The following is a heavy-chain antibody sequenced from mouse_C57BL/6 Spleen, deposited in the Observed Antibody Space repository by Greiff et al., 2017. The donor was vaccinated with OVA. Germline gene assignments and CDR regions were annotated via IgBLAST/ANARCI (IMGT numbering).Heavy chain of an antibody. CDR2: IDPETGGT. Sequence: VQLQQSGAELVRPGASVTLSCKASGYTFTDYEMHWVKQTPVHGLEWIGAIDPETGGTAYNQKFKGKAILTADKSSSTAYMELRSLTSEDSAVYYCTRYDYDPYYFDYWGQGTTLTVSS. V-gene: IGHV1-15*01. J-gene: IGHJ2*01. CDR1: GYTFTDYE. CDR3: TRYDYDPYYFDY. D-gene: IGHD2-4*01.